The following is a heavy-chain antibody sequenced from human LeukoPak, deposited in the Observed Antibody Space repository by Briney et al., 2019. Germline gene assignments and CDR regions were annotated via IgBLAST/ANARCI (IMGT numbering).Heavy chain of an antibody. J-gene: IGHJ5*02. V-gene: IGHV4-39*01. CDR2: IYYSGST. CDR3: ARSPWMASSWFGP. Sequence: SETLSLTCTVSGGSISSSSYYWGWIRQPPGTGLEWIGSIYYSGSTYYNPSLKSRVTISVDTSKNQFSLKLSSVTAADTAVYYCARSPWMASSWFGPWGQGTLVTVSS. CDR1: GGSISSSSYY. D-gene: IGHD5-24*01.